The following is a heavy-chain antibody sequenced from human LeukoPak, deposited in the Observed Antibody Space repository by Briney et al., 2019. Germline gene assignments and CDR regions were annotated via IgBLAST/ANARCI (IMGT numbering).Heavy chain of an antibody. D-gene: IGHD6-6*01. V-gene: IGHV3-74*01. CDR3: ARDKPSSIAARFDY. CDR2: INSDGSST. Sequence: GGSLRLSCAASGFTFSSHWMHWVRQAPGKGLVWVSRINSDGSSTSYADSVKGRFTISRDNAKNTLYLQMNSLRAEDTAVYYCARDKPSSIAARFDYWGQGTLVTVSS. J-gene: IGHJ4*02. CDR1: GFTFSSHW.